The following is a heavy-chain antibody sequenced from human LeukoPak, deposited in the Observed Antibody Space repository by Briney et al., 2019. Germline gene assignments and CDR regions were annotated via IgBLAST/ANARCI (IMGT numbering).Heavy chain of an antibody. CDR1: GFTFSSYW. CDR2: INHNGNVN. V-gene: IGHV3-7*03. Sequence: GGSLRLSCAASGFTFSSYWMNWARQSPGKGLEWVASINHNGNVNYYVDSVKGRFTISRDNAKNSLYLQMSNLRAEDTAVYFCARGGGLDVWGQGATVTVSS. D-gene: IGHD3-16*01. J-gene: IGHJ6*02. CDR3: ARGGGLDV.